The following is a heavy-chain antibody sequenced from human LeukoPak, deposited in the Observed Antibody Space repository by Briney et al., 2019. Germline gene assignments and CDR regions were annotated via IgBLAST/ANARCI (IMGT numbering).Heavy chain of an antibody. CDR3: ARDTGLEMATIKYYFDY. CDR2: ISSSGSTI. D-gene: IGHD5-24*01. Sequence: GGSLRLSCAASGFTFSDYYMSWIRQAPGKGLEWVSYISSSGSTIYYADSVRGRFTISRDNAKNSLYLQMNSLRAEDTAVYYCARDTGLEMATIKYYFDYWGQGTLVTVSS. J-gene: IGHJ4*02. V-gene: IGHV3-11*04. CDR1: GFTFSDYY.